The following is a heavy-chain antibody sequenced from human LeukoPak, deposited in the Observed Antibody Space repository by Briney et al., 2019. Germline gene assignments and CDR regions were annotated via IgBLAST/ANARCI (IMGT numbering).Heavy chain of an antibody. D-gene: IGHD3-22*01. J-gene: IGHJ4*02. Sequence: GGSLRLSCAASGFTFSSYAMNWVRQAPGKGLEWVAVIWYDGSNKYYADSVKGRFTISRDNSKNTLYLQMNSLRAEDTAVYYCARDLSGYFDYWGQGTLVTVSS. CDR3: ARDLSGYFDY. V-gene: IGHV3-33*08. CDR1: GFTFSSYA. CDR2: IWYDGSNK.